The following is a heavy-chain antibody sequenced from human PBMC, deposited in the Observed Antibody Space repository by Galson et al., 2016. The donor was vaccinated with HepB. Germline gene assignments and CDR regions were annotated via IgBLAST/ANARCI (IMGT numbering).Heavy chain of an antibody. D-gene: IGHD3-22*01. J-gene: IGHJ5*02. V-gene: IGHV4-4*02. CDR2: VYHSGST. CDR1: GASISRGNW. Sequence: SETLSLTCAVSGASISRGNWWNWVRQPPGKGLEWIGEVYHSGSTSYNPSLKSRVTISVDKSENQFSLNLSSVTAADTAVYYCARGMYYYDSRETAWGQGTLVTVSS. CDR3: ARGMYYYDSRETA.